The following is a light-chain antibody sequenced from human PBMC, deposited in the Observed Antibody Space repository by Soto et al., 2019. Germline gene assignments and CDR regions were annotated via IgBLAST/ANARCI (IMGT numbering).Light chain of an antibody. CDR3: PQRSNWPPIFT. J-gene: IGKJ3*01. Sequence: EIVLTQSPATLSLSPGERATLSCRPSQSVSSYLAWYQQKPSQAPRLLIYDASNRATGIPARFSGSGSGTYVTLTISSLDTEDFAVYYCPQRSNWPPIFTFGPGTKVDIK. CDR1: QSVSSY. V-gene: IGKV3-11*01. CDR2: DAS.